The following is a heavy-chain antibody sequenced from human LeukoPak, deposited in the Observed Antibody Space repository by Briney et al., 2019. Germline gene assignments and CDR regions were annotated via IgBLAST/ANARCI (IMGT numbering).Heavy chain of an antibody. CDR2: ISSSSSYI. J-gene: IGHJ5*02. V-gene: IGHV3-21*01. CDR3: ASGFSYCSSTSCPDR. D-gene: IGHD2-2*01. CDR1: GFTFSSYS. Sequence: PGGSLRPSCAASGFTFSSYSMNWVRQAPGKGLEWVSSISSSSSYIYYADSVKGRFTISRDNAKNSLYLQMNSLRAEDTAVYYCASGFSYCSSTSCPDRWGQGTLVTVSS.